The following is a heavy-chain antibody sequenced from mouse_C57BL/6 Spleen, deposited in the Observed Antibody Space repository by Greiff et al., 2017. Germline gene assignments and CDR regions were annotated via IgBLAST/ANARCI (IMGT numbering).Heavy chain of an antibody. V-gene: IGHV1-18*01. J-gene: IGHJ1*03. CDR3: ARSNDGSRDWYFDV. CDR2: INPNNGGT. D-gene: IGHD1-1*01. CDR1: GYTFTDYN. Sequence: EVQLQQSGPELVKPGASVKIPCKASGYTFTDYNMDWVKQSHGKSLEWIGDINPNNGGTIYNQKFKGKATLTVDKSSSTAYMELRSLTSEDTAVYYCARSNDGSRDWYFDVWGTGTTVTVSS.